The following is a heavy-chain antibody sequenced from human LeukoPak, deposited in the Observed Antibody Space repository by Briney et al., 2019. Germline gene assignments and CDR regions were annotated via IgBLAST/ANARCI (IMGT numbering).Heavy chain of an antibody. CDR3: ARATGGYYDYFDY. Sequence: ASVKVSCKASGYTFTGYYMHWVRQAPGQGLEWMGWINPNSGGTNYAQKFQGRVTMTRDTSISTAYMELSRLRSDVTAVYYCARATGGYYDYFDYWGQGTLVTVSS. J-gene: IGHJ4*02. V-gene: IGHV1-2*02. CDR1: GYTFTGYY. D-gene: IGHD3-22*01. CDR2: INPNSGGT.